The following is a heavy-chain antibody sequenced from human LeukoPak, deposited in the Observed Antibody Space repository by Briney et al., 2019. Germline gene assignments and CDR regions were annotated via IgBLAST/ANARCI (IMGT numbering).Heavy chain of an antibody. Sequence: SQTLSLTSAVYGGSFSGYYWSWIRQPPGKGLEWIGEINHSGSTNYNPSLKSRVTISVDTSKNQFSLKLSSVTAADTAVYYCARGQHSEDYGMDVWGQGTTVTVSS. CDR3: ARGQHSEDYGMDV. CDR2: INHSGST. V-gene: IGHV4-34*01. J-gene: IGHJ6*02. D-gene: IGHD2-2*01. CDR1: GGSFSGYY.